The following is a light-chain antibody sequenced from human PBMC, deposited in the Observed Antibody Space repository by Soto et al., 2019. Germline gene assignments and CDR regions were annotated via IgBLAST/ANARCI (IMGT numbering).Light chain of an antibody. CDR1: SSDVGGYNY. J-gene: IGLJ2*01. Sequence: QSALTQPPSASGSPGQSVTISCTGSSSDVGGYNYVSWYQQHPGKAPKLMIYEVSKRPSGVPDRLSGSKSGNTASLTVSGLQAEDEADYYCSSYGGSNPVVFGAGTKLTVL. CDR3: SSYGGSNPVV. CDR2: EVS. V-gene: IGLV2-8*01.